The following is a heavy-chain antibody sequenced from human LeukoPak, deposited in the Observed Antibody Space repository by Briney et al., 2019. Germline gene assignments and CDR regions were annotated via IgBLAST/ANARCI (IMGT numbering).Heavy chain of an antibody. CDR2: ISGSGGST. CDR3: AKFVGSSSWPSPVDY. V-gene: IGHV3-23*01. J-gene: IGHJ4*02. D-gene: IGHD6-13*01. Sequence: GGSLRLSYAASGFTFSSYAMSWVRQAPGKGLEWVSAISGSGGSTYYADSVKGRFTISRDNSKNTLYLQMNGLRAEDTAVYYCAKFVGSSSWPSPVDYWGQGTLVTVSS. CDR1: GFTFSSYA.